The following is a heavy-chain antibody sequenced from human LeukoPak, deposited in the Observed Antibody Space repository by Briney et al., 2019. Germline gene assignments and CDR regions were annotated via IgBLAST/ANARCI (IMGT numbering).Heavy chain of an antibody. V-gene: IGHV5-51*01. CDR1: GYRFTSYW. J-gene: IGHJ4*02. CDR3: VRKSKTQSTIYYFDY. CDR2: IYPADSDT. Sequence: GESLKISCKGSGYRFTSYWIGWVRQMPGKGLEWMGIIYPADSDTRYSPSFQGQVTISVDKSISTAYLQWSSLKASDTAIYYCVRKSKTQSTIYYFDYWGQGTLVTVSS. D-gene: IGHD2-2*01.